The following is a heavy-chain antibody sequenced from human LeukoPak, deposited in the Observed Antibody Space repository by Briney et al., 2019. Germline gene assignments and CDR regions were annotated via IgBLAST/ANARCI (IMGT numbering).Heavy chain of an antibody. D-gene: IGHD6-13*01. CDR3: AREAAAGTSKWETDY. J-gene: IGHJ4*02. V-gene: IGHV3-30-3*01. CDR1: GFTFSSYA. CDR2: ISYDGSNK. Sequence: GGSLRLSCAASGFTFSSYAMHWVRQAPGKGLEWVADISYDGSNKYYADSVRGRFTISRDNSKNTLYLQMNSLRAEDTAVYYCAREAAAGTSKWETDYWGQGTLVTVSS.